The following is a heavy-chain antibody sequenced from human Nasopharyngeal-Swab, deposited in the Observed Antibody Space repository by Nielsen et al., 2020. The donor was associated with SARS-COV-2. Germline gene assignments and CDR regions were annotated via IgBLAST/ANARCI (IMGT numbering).Heavy chain of an antibody. CDR2: ILPIFGTA. V-gene: IGHV1-69*13. CDR1: GGTFSSYA. D-gene: IGHD5-12*01. CDR3: ASEYSGYDHGD. J-gene: IGHJ4*02. Sequence: SVKVSCKASGGTFSSYAISWVRQAPGQGLEWMGGILPIFGTANYAQKFQGRVTITADESTSTAYMELSSLRSEDTAVYYCASEYSGYDHGDWGQGTLVTVSS.